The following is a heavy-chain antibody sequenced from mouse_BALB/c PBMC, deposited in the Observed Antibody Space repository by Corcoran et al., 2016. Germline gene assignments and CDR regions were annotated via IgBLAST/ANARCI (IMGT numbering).Heavy chain of an antibody. CDR3: ARPTSVVGDWFAY. D-gene: IGHD1-1*01. V-gene: IGHV1S136*01. Sequence: EVQLQQSGPELVKPGASVKMSCKASGYTFTSYVMHWVKQKPGQGLEWIGYINPYNDGTKYNEKFKGKATLTSDKSSSTAYMELSSLTSEDSAVYYCARPTSVVGDWFAYWGQGTLFTVSA. CDR1: GYTFTSYV. J-gene: IGHJ3*01. CDR2: INPYNDGT.